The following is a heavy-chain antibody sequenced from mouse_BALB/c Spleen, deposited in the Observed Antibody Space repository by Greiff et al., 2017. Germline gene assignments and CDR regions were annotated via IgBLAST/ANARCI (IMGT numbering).Heavy chain of an antibody. D-gene: IGHD4-1*01. CDR2: INPDSSTI. CDR1: GFDFSRYW. V-gene: IGHV4-1*02. J-gene: IGHJ2*01. CDR3: ARRSGANWDFDY. Sequence: EVQLVESGGGLVQPGGSLKLSCAASGFDFSRYWMSWVRQAPGKGLEWIGEINPDSSTINYTPSLKDKFIISRDNAKNTLYLQMSKVRSEDTALYYCARRSGANWDFDYWGQGTTLTVSS.